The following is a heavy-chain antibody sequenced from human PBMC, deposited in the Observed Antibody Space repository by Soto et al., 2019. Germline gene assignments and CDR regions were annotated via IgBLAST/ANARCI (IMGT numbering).Heavy chain of an antibody. CDR1: GFTVSSHA. CDR3: APHVSCSGGSCQYDAFAI. V-gene: IGHV3-23*01. Sequence: EVQVLESGGGLVQPGGSLRLSCEGSGFTVSSHAMTWIRQAPGKGPEWVSTITADGGTYYADSVKGRFAMSRDTSESTLYVQMNSLRAEATAAYYCAPHVSCSGGSCQYDAFAIRGQGTMVTVSS. CDR2: ITADGGT. J-gene: IGHJ3*02. D-gene: IGHD2-15*01.